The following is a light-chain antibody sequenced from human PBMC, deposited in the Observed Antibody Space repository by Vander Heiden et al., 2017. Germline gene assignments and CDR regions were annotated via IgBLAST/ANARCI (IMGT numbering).Light chain of an antibody. J-gene: IGLJ2*01. CDR2: GNS. CDR3: QSYDSSLSGHVV. V-gene: IGLV1-40*01. Sequence: QSVLTQPPSLPGAPGQRVTISCTGSSSNIGAGYDVHWYQQLPRTAPNLLIYGNSNRPSGVPDRFSGSKSGTSASLAITVLQAEEEADYYCQSYDSSLSGHVVFGGGTKLTVL. CDR1: SSNIGAGYD.